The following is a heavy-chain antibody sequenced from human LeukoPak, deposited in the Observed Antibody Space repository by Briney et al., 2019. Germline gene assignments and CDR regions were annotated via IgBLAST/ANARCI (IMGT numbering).Heavy chain of an antibody. D-gene: IGHD3-22*01. CDR2: IKEDGSKK. CDR3: ATPLDYYDSSGYHQGGD. J-gene: IGHJ4*02. Sequence: AGGSLRLSCEASGFTFSSYWMSWVRQAPGKGLEWVANIKEDGSKKNYVDSVKGRFTISRDNARNSLYLQMNSLRAEDTAVYYCATPLDYYDSSGYHQGGDWGQGTLVTVSS. V-gene: IGHV3-7*03. CDR1: GFTFSSYW.